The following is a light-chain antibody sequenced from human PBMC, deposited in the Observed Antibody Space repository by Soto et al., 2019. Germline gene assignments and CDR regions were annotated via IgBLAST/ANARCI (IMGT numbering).Light chain of an antibody. J-gene: IGKJ1*01. CDR1: QSVGGTF. CDR3: QQYGSSGT. Sequence: IVLTQSPGTRSLYPGEGATLSCRASQSVGGTFLAWYQQKGGQAPRLLIHAASTGATGIPARFSGSGSGTDFTLTISRLEPEDFAVYYCQQYGSSGTFGQGTKVDIK. V-gene: IGKV3-20*01. CDR2: AAS.